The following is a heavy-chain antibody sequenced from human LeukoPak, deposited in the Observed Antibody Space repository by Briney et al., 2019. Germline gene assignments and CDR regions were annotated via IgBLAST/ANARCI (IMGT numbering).Heavy chain of an antibody. CDR3: ARVPYAGRTFDH. CDR1: RYTFIGKF. D-gene: IGHD2-2*01. Sequence: RAAVKDSCMASRYTFIGKFIHWVRPAPRRGVEWMGRINPYSGGTNYAQSFQGRVTMTPDTSISTAYMELSRLKSHDTAVYYCARVPYAGRTFDHWGEGTLVTVSS. V-gene: IGHV1-2*06. CDR2: INPYSGGT. J-gene: IGHJ4*02.